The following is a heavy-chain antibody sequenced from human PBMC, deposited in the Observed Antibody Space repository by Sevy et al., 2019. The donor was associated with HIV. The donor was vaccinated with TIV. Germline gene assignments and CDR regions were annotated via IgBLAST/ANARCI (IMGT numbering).Heavy chain of an antibody. V-gene: IGHV3-21*01. CDR2: ISSSGSYI. J-gene: IGHJ4*02. CDR3: ASQFDY. Sequence: GGSLRLSCAVSGFNFSNYSMDWVRQAPGKGLEWVSSISSSGSYIYYSDSLKGRITISRENAKKSVYLQINSLRAEDTAVYYCASQFDYWGQGTLVTVSS. CDR1: GFNFSNYS.